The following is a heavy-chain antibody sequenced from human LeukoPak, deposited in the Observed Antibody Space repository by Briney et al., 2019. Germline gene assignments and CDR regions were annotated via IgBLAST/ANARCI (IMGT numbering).Heavy chain of an antibody. D-gene: IGHD4-17*01. J-gene: IGHJ4*02. CDR3: ANLYGDSSDY. Sequence: PGGSLRLSCAASGFTFSSYAMSWVRQAPGKGLGWGSAISGSGGSTYYADSVKGRFTISRDNSKNTLYLQMNSLRAEDTAVYYCANLYGDSSDYWGQGTLVTVTS. CDR2: ISGSGGST. CDR1: GFTFSSYA. V-gene: IGHV3-23*01.